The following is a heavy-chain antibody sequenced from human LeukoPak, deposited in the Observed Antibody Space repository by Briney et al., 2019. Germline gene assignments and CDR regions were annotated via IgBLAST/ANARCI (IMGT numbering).Heavy chain of an antibody. J-gene: IGHJ4*02. Sequence: GESLKISCKGSGYSFTSNWIGWVRQMPGKGLEWMGVIYPSDSDTRYSPSFQGQVTISADKSISTAYLQWRSLKVSDSAMYYCARLTAVVTFDYWGQGTLVTVPS. CDR3: ARLTAVVTFDY. CDR2: IYPSDSDT. V-gene: IGHV5-51*01. D-gene: IGHD4-23*01. CDR1: GYSFTSNW.